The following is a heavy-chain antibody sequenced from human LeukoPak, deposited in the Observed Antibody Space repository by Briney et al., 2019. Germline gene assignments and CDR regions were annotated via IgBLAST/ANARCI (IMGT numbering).Heavy chain of an antibody. Sequence: GVALRLSCAASGFTFSSYAMHWVRQAPGKGLEWVAVISYDGSNKYYADSVKGRFTISRDNSKNTLYLQMNSLRAEDTAVYYCAREIKYYFDYWGQGTLVTVSS. V-gene: IGHV3-30-3*01. CDR2: ISYDGSNK. J-gene: IGHJ4*02. CDR3: AREIKYYFDY. CDR1: GFTFSSYA.